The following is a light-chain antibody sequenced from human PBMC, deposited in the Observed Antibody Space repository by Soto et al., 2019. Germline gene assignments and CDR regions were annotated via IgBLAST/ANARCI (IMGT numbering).Light chain of an antibody. CDR2: DDN. V-gene: IGLV1-51*01. CDR3: GSWDSSLSAYV. Sequence: QSVLTQPPSVSAAPGQKVTISCSGSSSNIGGNSVSWYQQLLGTAPKLLIYDDNKRPSGIPVRFSGSKSGTSATLGITGFQTGDEADYYCGSWDSSLSAYVFGTGTKVTVL. J-gene: IGLJ1*01. CDR1: SSNIGGNS.